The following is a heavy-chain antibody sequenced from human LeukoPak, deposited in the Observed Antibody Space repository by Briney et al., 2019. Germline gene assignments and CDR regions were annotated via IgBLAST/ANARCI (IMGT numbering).Heavy chain of an antibody. V-gene: IGHV4-59*01. D-gene: IGHD3-16*01. CDR1: GGSISSYY. J-gene: IGHJ4*02. CDR3: ARGGGFSAY. Sequence: SEALSLTCTVSGGSISSYYWSWIRQPPGKGLEWIGYIYYSGSTNYNPSLKSRVTISVDTSKNQFSLKLSSVTAADTAVYYCARGGGFSAYWGQGTLVTVSS. CDR2: IYYSGST.